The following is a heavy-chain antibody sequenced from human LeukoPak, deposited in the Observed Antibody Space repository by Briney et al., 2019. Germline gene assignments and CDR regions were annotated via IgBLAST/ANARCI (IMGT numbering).Heavy chain of an antibody. CDR1: GGSFSGYY. D-gene: IGHD3-3*01. CDR2: INHSGST. J-gene: IGHJ4*02. V-gene: IGHV4-34*01. CDR3: AITIFGVVNDY. Sequence: SETLSLTCAVYGGSFSGYYWSWIRQPPGKGLEWIGEINHSGSTNYNPSLKSRVTISVDTSKNQFSLKLSSVTAADTAVYYCAITIFGVVNDYWGQGTLVTVSS.